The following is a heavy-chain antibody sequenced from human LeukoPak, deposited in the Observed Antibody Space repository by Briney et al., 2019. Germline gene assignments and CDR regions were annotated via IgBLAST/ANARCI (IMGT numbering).Heavy chain of an antibody. Sequence: ASVKVSCKASGYTFTNYAVRWVRQAPGQRLEWMGWINAGNGKTNYSQRFQGRVTLTRDTSASTVYMELRSLRSEDTAVYYCARGYYDLLTGHVVTYYFDYWGRGTLVTVSS. CDR1: GYTFTNYA. D-gene: IGHD3-9*01. CDR2: INAGNGKT. J-gene: IGHJ4*02. CDR3: ARGYYDLLTGHVVTYYFDY. V-gene: IGHV1-3*01.